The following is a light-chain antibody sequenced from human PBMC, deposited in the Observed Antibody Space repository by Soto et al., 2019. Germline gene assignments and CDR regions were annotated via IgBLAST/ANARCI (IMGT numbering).Light chain of an antibody. J-gene: IGKJ3*01. CDR3: QQFYSTPMT. Sequence: DIVMTQSPDSLSVSLGERATINCKSSQSVLYSSNNKSYLAGYQQKPGQPPKLLIYWASTRESGVPDRFSGSGSGTDFTLTISSLQAEDVAVYYCQQFYSTPMTFGPGTKVNIK. CDR2: WAS. CDR1: QSVLYSSNNKSY. V-gene: IGKV4-1*01.